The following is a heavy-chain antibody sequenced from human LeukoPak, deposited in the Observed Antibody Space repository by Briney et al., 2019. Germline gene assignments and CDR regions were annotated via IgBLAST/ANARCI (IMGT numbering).Heavy chain of an antibody. V-gene: IGHV5-51*01. J-gene: IGHJ5*01. Sequence: GESLKISCKASGYSFPNYWIGWVRQMPGKGLEWMGIIYPGDSDTRNSPSFQGQVTISADKSINTAYLQWKSLKASDTAMYYCATAAKYSYAYDSWGQGTLVTVSS. CDR1: GYSFPNYW. CDR3: ATAAKYSYAYDS. D-gene: IGHD5-18*01. CDR2: IYPGDSDT.